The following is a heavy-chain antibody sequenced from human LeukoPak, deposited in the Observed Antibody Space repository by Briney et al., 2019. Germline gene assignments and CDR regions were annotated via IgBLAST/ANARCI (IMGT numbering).Heavy chain of an antibody. Sequence: GASVKVSFKASGYTFTIYGISWVRQAPGQGLEWMGWISAYNGNTNYAQKLQGRVTMTTDTSTSTAYMELRSLRSDDTAVYYCARGSSSWYGGAFDIWGQGTMVTVSS. D-gene: IGHD6-13*01. V-gene: IGHV1-18*04. CDR1: GYTFTIYG. CDR2: ISAYNGNT. CDR3: ARGSSSWYGGAFDI. J-gene: IGHJ3*02.